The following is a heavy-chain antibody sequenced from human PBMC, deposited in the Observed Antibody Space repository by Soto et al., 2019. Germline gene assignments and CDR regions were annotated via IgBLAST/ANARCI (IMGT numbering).Heavy chain of an antibody. CDR1: AFTFDDYA. D-gene: IGHD2-2*01. V-gene: IGHV3-9*01. CDR2: ISWNSGTI. Sequence: EVQLVESGGGLAQPGRSLRLSCAASAFTFDDYAMHWVRQAPGKGLEWVSGISWNSGTIGYVDSVKGRFTISRDNAKNSLYLQMISPRAEDTALYYCATGYCSSTSCPSNAFDIWGQGTMVTVSS. J-gene: IGHJ3*02. CDR3: ATGYCSSTSCPSNAFDI.